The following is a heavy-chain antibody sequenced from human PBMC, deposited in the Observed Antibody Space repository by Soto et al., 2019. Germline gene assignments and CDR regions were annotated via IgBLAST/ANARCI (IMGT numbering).Heavy chain of an antibody. J-gene: IGHJ4*02. Sequence: EVQLVESGGDFVKPGGSLRVSCAVSGFSFSNAWMSWVRQAPGKGLGWVGRIKTKADGGTTDYAAPVKGRFTISRGDLKNTVFLQMHSLETEDTAVYYCTAHLGEFFTLDYCGLGTLVTVSS. CDR3: TAHLGEFFTLDY. V-gene: IGHV3-15*01. CDR1: GFSFSNAW. CDR2: IKTKADGGTT. D-gene: IGHD3-16*01.